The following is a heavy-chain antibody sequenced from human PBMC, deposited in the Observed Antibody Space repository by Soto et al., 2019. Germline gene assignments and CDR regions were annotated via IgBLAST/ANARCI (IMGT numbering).Heavy chain of an antibody. J-gene: IGHJ5*02. CDR1: RFNFSAYG. CDR2: ISYDGVNK. CDR3: AQARYASGWSGLDT. V-gene: IGHV3-30*18. D-gene: IGHD6-19*01. Sequence: GGSLRLSCAASRFNFSAYGMHWVRQAPGKGLEWVAGISYDGVNKFYSASMKGRLTVSRDNAKNTFYLQMNSLRPADTALCYCAQARYASGWSGLDTWGQGALVTVSS.